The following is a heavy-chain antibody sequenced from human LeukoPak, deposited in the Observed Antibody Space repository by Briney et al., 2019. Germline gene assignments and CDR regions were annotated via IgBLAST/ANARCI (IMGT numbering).Heavy chain of an antibody. J-gene: IGHJ6*03. CDR1: GYTFTSYD. CDR3: ARGRQWLVIQAPYYYHMDV. D-gene: IGHD6-19*01. CDR2: MNPNSGNT. V-gene: IGHV1-8*03. Sequence: GASVKVSCKASGYTFTSYDINWVRQATGQGLEWMGWMNPNSGNTGYAQKFQGRVTITRNTSISTAYMELSGLRSEDTAVYYCARGRQWLVIQAPYYYHMDVWGKGTTVTVSS.